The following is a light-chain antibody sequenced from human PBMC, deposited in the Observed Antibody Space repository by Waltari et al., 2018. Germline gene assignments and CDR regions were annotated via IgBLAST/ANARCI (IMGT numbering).Light chain of an antibody. CDR2: DAA. Sequence: DIQMTQSPSSLSASVGDRVTITCRASQFVGNSLAWFQQKPGKAPKSLIYDAARLQTGVPSKFRPSGSGTDFTLTITSLQSEDFATYYCQQYESYPYTFGQGTKLEIK. CDR1: QFVGNS. V-gene: IGKV1-16*02. J-gene: IGKJ2*01. CDR3: QQYESYPYT.